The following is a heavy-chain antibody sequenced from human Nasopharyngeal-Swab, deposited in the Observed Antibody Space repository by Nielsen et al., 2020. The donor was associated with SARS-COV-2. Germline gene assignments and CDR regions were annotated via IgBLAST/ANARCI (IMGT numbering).Heavy chain of an antibody. CDR3: ARHGASGSFGDY. Sequence: SATLSLTCTVSGGSVSNYYWSWIRQPPGKGLEYIGYIYYTGSTYYSPSLKGRVTMAVDTSKNQLSLKLTSVTAADTAVYYCARHGASGSFGDYWGQGALVTVSS. CDR1: GGSVSNYY. CDR2: IYYTGST. V-gene: IGHV4-59*08. D-gene: IGHD3-10*01. J-gene: IGHJ4*02.